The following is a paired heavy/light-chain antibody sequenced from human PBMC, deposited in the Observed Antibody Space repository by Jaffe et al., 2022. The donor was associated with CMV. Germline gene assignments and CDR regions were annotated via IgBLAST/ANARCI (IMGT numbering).Light chain of an antibody. J-gene: IGKJ5*01. CDR3: QQRGNRPAT. V-gene: IGKV3-11*01. Sequence: EVVLTQSPATLSLSPGEGATLSCRASQTIGGYLAWYQQKPGQPPRLLIYDSSTRATGIPARFSGSGYGTDFTLTISSLEPEDFALYYCQQRGNRPATFGQGTRLDIK. CDR1: QTIGGY. CDR2: DSS.
Heavy chain of an antibody. CDR1: GYIFTNFY. CDR2: INPFGGST. Sequence: QVQLVQSGAEMKKPGTSVKISCKTSGYIFTNFYIHWVRQAPVEGLEWMGLINPFGGSTNYAQKFQGRVTMTVDTSTGTLYLEVNSLRSEDTAVYYCARDLVRRGDGGDPVFDYWGQGTLVTVSS. J-gene: IGHJ4*02. V-gene: IGHV1-46*01. CDR3: ARDLVRRGDGGDPVFDY. D-gene: IGHD2-21*02.